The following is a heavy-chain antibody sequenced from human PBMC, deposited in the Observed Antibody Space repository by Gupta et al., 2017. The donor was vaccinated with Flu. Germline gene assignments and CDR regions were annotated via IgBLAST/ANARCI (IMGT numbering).Heavy chain of an antibody. CDR1: RFTFSNFG. V-gene: IGHV3-33*01. CDR2: IWYDGSNK. CDR3: VRDPYDLHAFDV. J-gene: IGHJ3*01. D-gene: IGHD5-12*01. Sequence: QVQLLESGGGEVQPGGSLRLSCAAFRFTFSNFGMHWVRQAPGKGLEWVAVIWYDGSNKYYADSVKGRFTISRDNSKNTLYLQMNSLRADDTAVYYCVRDPYDLHAFDVWGQGTVVSVSS.